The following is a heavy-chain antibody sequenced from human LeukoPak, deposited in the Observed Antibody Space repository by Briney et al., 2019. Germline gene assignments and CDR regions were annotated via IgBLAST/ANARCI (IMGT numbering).Heavy chain of an antibody. D-gene: IGHD1-7*01. CDR3: ARVGNFPSWFDP. CDR1: GFTVSSNY. CDR2: IYSGGST. Sequence: GGSLRLSCAASGFTVSSNYMSWVRQAPGKGLEWVSVIYSGGSTYYADSVKGRFAISRDNSKNTLYLQMNSLRAEDTAVYYCARVGNFPSWFDPWGQGTLVTVSS. V-gene: IGHV3-66*01. J-gene: IGHJ5*02.